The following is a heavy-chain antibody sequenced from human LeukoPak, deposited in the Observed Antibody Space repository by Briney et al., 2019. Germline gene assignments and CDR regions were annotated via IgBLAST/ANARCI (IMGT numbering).Heavy chain of an antibody. CDR1: GFTFSSYW. CDR3: ARDASRIQLWPL. CDR2: IYYSGST. D-gene: IGHD5-18*01. V-gene: IGHV4-39*07. J-gene: IGHJ4*02. Sequence: PGGSLRLSCAASGFTFSSYWMHWIRQPPGKGLEWIGSIYYSGSTHYSPSLKSRVTISVDMSKNQFSLKLSSVTAADTAIYYCARDASRIQLWPLWGQGTLVTVSS.